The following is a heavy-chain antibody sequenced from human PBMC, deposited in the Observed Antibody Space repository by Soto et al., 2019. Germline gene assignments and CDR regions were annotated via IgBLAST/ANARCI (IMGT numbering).Heavy chain of an antibody. CDR2: IIPIFGTA. CDR3: ARDPGDYGSGSYSD. CDR1: GGTFSSYA. J-gene: IGHJ4*02. D-gene: IGHD3-10*01. Sequence: QASGGTFSSYAISWVRQAPGQGLEWMGGIIPIFGTANYAQKFQGRVTITADKSTSTAYMELSSLRSEDTAVYYCARDPGDYGSGSYSDWGQGTLVTVSS. V-gene: IGHV1-69*06.